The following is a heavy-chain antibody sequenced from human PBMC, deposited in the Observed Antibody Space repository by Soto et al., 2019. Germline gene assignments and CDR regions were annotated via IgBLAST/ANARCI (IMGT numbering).Heavy chain of an antibody. CDR1: GYTFTGYA. CDR3: ARAVAVPADFDD. J-gene: IGHJ4*02. CDR2: INAGNGNT. Sequence: ASVKVSCKASGYTFTGYAMHWVRQAPGQRLEWMGWINAGNGNTKYSQKFQGRVTITRDTSASTAYMELSSLRSEDTAVYYCARAVAVPADFDDWGQGSLVTVP. D-gene: IGHD6-19*01. V-gene: IGHV1-3*01.